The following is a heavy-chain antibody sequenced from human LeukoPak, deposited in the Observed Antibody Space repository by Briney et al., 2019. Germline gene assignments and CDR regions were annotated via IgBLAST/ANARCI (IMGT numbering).Heavy chain of an antibody. V-gene: IGHV4-38-2*02. CDR3: AGPPVGTMIVVAHDAFDI. CDR2: IYHSGST. D-gene: IGHD3-22*01. J-gene: IGHJ3*02. CDR1: GYSISSGYY. Sequence: SETLSLTCTVSGYSISSGYYWGWIRQPPGKGLEWIGSIYHSGSTYYNPSLKSRVTISVDTSKNQFSLKLSSVTAADTAVYYCAGPPVGTMIVVAHDAFDIWGQGTMVTVSS.